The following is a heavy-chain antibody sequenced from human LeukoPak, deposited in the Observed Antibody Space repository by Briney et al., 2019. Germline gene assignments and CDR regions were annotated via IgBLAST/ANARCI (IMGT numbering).Heavy chain of an antibody. CDR3: ARQNYDVDY. V-gene: IGHV4-38-2*02. J-gene: IGHJ4*02. CDR2: IYHSGST. CDR1: GYSISSGYY. Sequence: SETLSLTCTVSGYSISSGYYWGWIRQPPGKGLEWIGSIYHSGSTYYNPSLKSRVTISVDTSKNQFSLQLTSVTAADTAVYYCARQNYDVDYWGQGTLVTVSS. D-gene: IGHD3-3*01.